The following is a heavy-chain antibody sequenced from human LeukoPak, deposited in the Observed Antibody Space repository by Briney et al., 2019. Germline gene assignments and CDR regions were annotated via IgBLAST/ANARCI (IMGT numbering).Heavy chain of an antibody. J-gene: IGHJ4*02. CDR2: INHSGST. D-gene: IGHD3-9*01. V-gene: IGHV4-34*01. CDR3: ARGRSYHDILTGPFTRAPFDY. Sequence: SETLSLTCAVYGESFSGYYWSWIRQPPGKGLEWIGEINHSGSTNYNPSLKSRVTISVDTSKNQFSLKLSSVTAADTAVYYCARGRSYHDILTGPFTRAPFDYWGQGTLVTVSS. CDR1: GESFSGYY.